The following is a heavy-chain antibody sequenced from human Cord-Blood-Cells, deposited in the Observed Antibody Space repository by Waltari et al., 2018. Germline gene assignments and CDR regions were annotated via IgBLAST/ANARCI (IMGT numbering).Heavy chain of an antibody. CDR2: ISYDGSNK. J-gene: IGHJ2*01. D-gene: IGHD1-1*01. CDR1: GFTFSSYA. V-gene: IGHV3-30*04. CDR3: ARVAGPHWYFDL. Sequence: QVQLVESGGGVVQPGRSLRLSCAASGFTFSSYAMHWVRQVPGKGLEWVAVISYDGSNKYYADSVKGRFTISRDNSKNTLYLQMNSLRAEDTAVYYCARVAGPHWYFDLWGRGTLVTVSS.